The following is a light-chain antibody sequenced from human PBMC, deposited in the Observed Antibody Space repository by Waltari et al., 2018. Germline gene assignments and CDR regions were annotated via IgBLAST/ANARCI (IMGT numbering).Light chain of an antibody. J-gene: IGKJ4*01. Sequence: DIQMTQSPSAMSASVGDRVTITCRASQRISNHLVWFQQKPGKVPQRLIYDASTLQNGVPSRFSGSGSGTLFTLTITSLQPEDFATYYCLQHSSYPFTFGGGTKVDIK. CDR3: LQHSSYPFT. V-gene: IGKV1-17*03. CDR1: QRISNH. CDR2: DAS.